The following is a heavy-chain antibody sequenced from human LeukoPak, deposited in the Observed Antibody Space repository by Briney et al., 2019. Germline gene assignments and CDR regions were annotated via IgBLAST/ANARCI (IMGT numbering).Heavy chain of an antibody. Sequence: SCAASGYTFTSYAMHWVRQAPGQRLEWMGWINAGSGNTKYSQKFQGRVTITRDTSASTAYMELSSLRSEDTAVYYCARDPYSSSGWQSAFDIWGQGTMVTVSS. CDR3: ARDPYSSSGWQSAFDI. CDR2: INAGSGNT. J-gene: IGHJ3*02. V-gene: IGHV1-3*01. D-gene: IGHD6-19*01. CDR1: GYTFTSYA.